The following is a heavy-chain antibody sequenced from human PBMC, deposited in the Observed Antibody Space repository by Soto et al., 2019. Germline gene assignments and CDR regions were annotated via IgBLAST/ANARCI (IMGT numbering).Heavy chain of an antibody. D-gene: IGHD1-26*01. V-gene: IGHV4-39*01. CDR3: ARHRLLTPPVY. Sequence: SETLSLTCTVSGGSISSNNYYWGWIRQPPRKGLEWIGRIYYSGTTYYNPSLKSRLTISVDTSKNQFSLKLSSVTAADTAVYYCARHRLLTPPVYWGQGTLVTVSS. CDR2: IYYSGTT. J-gene: IGHJ4*02. CDR1: GGSISSNNYY.